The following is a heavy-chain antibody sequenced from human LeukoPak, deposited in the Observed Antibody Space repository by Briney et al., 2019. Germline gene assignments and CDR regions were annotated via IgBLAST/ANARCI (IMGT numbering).Heavy chain of an antibody. J-gene: IGHJ4*02. D-gene: IGHD5-18*01. CDR1: GGTFSSYA. CDR2: IIPIFGTA. Sequence: ASVKVSCKASGGTFSSYAISWVRQAPGQGLEWMGGIIPIFGTANYAQKFQGRVTITADESTGTAYMELSSLRSEDTAVYYCARGGTKQLWSASDYWGQGTLVTVSS. V-gene: IGHV1-69*13. CDR3: ARGGTKQLWSASDY.